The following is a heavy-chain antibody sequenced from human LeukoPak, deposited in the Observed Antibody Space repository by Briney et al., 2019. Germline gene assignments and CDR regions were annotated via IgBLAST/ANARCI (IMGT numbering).Heavy chain of an antibody. D-gene: IGHD5-24*01. CDR3: ATYGLGPRDLDY. J-gene: IGHJ4*02. CDR2: IIPIFGTA. Sequence: ASVKVSCKASGGTFSSYAISWVRQAPGQGLEWMGGIIPIFGTANYAQKFQGRVTITTDESTSTAYMELSSLRSEDTAVYYCATYGLGPRDLDYWGQGTLVTVSS. V-gene: IGHV1-69*05. CDR1: GGTFSSYA.